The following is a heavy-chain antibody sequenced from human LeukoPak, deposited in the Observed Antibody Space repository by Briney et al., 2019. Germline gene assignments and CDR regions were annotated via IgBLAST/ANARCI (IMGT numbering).Heavy chain of an antibody. CDR1: GFTFSNAW. D-gene: IGHD6-13*01. CDR3: AKDQAAAGTDASMDV. CDR2: ISYDGDKK. Sequence: GGSLRLSCAASGFTFSNAWMSWVRQASDKGLEWVALISYDGDKKYYRDSVKGRLTISRDNSLHTVYLQMNSLREEDTAVYYCAKDQAAAGTDASMDVWGQGTTVIVSS. J-gene: IGHJ6*02. V-gene: IGHV3-30*18.